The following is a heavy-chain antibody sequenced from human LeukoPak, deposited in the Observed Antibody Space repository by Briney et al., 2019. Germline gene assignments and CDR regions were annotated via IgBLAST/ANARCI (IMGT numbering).Heavy chain of an antibody. J-gene: IGHJ4*02. D-gene: IGHD5-18*01. Sequence: GGSLRLSCAASGFTFSSYGMHWVRQAPGKGLEWVAVISYDGSNKYYADSVKGRFTISRDNSKNTLYLQMNSLRAEDTAVYYCAKGGGYSYGDTLFDYWGQGTLVTVSS. CDR2: ISYDGSNK. CDR3: AKGGGYSYGDTLFDY. V-gene: IGHV3-30*18. CDR1: GFTFSSYG.